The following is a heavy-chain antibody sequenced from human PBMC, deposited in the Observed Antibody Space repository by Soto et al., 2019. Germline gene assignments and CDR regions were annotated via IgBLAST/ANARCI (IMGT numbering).Heavy chain of an antibody. CDR3: ARAKYYYDSSGYYWGHWFDP. D-gene: IGHD3-22*01. CDR1: GGSISSYY. V-gene: IGHV4-59*01. CDR2: IYYSGST. J-gene: IGHJ5*02. Sequence: PSETLSLTCTVSGGSISSYYWSWIRQPPGKGLEWIGYIYYSGSTNYNPSLKSRVTISVDTSKNQFSLKLSSVTAADTAVYYCARAKYYYDSSGYYWGHWFDPWGQGTLVTVSS.